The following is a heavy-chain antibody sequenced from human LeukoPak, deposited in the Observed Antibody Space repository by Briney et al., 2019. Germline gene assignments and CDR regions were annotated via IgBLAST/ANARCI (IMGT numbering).Heavy chain of an antibody. CDR1: GFTVSSNY. D-gene: IGHD4-17*01. Sequence: GSLRLSCAASGFTVSSNYMSWVRQAPGKGLEWVSVIYSGGSTYYADSVKGRFTISRDNSKNTLYLQMNSLRAEDTAVYYCARDTRPSTTVTLYYFDYWGQGTLVTVSS. CDR3: ARDTRPSTTVTLYYFDY. CDR2: IYSGGST. V-gene: IGHV3-66*01. J-gene: IGHJ4*02.